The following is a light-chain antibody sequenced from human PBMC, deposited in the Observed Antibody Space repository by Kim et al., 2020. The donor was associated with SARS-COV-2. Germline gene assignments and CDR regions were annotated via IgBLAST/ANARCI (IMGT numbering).Light chain of an antibody. V-gene: IGLV3-1*01. J-gene: IGLJ2*01. Sequence: SYELTQPPSVSVSPGQTASITCSGDKLGDKYACWYQQKPGQSPVLVIYQDSKRPSGIPERFSGSNSGNTATLTICGTQAMDEADYYCQAWDSSTDVVFGGGTQLTVL. CDR1: KLGDKY. CDR2: QDS. CDR3: QAWDSSTDVV.